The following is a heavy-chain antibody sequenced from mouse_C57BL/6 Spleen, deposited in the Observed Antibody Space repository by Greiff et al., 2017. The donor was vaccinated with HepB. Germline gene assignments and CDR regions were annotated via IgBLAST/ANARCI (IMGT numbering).Heavy chain of an antibody. CDR3: ARGADYYGSSSFAY. CDR2: IYPRSGNT. D-gene: IGHD1-1*01. V-gene: IGHV1-81*01. Sequence: QVQLQQSGAELARPGASVKLSCKASGYTFTSYGISWVKQRTGQGLEWIGEIYPRSGNTYYNEKFKGKATLTADKSSSTAYMELRSLTSEDSAVYFCARGADYYGSSSFAYWGQGTLVTVSA. CDR1: GYTFTSYG. J-gene: IGHJ3*01.